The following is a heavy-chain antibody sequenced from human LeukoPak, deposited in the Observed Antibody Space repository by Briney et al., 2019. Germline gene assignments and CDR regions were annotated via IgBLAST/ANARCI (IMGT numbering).Heavy chain of an antibody. V-gene: IGHV4-39*07. CDR1: GGSISSSSYY. CDR2: IYYSGST. Sequence: PSETLSLTCTVSGGSISSSSYYWGWIRQPPGKGLEWIGSIYYSGSTYYSPSLKSRVTISVDTSKNQFSLKLSSVTAADTAVYYCARDIGEVVVHFDYWGQGTLVTVSS. D-gene: IGHD3-22*01. J-gene: IGHJ4*02. CDR3: ARDIGEVVVHFDY.